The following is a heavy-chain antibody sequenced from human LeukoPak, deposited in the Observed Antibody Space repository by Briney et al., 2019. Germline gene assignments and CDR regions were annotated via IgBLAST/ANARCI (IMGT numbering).Heavy chain of an antibody. V-gene: IGHV4-39*01. Sequence: SETLSLTCTVSGGSISSSSYYWGWIRQPPGKGLEWIGSINYSGSTYYNPSLKSRVTISADTSKNQFSLKLSSVTAADTAVYYCASYGSSGYKGAFDIWGQGTMVTVSS. D-gene: IGHD3-22*01. CDR1: GGSISSSSYY. CDR2: INYSGST. CDR3: ASYGSSGYKGAFDI. J-gene: IGHJ3*02.